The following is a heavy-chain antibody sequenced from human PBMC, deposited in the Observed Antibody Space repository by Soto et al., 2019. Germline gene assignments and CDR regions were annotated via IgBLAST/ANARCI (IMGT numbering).Heavy chain of an antibody. CDR1: GFPFSSYS. D-gene: IGHD2-15*01. CDR3: ANLAGGCYEAFGI. V-gene: IGHV3-30*04. J-gene: IGHJ3*02. CDR2: ISYDGANR. Sequence: GGSLRLSCAASGFPFSSYSMFWVRQAPGKGLEWVAVISYDGANRYYADSVKGRFTISRDNSRNTLGLQINSLRAEDTAVYYFANLAGGCYEAFGIWGKGSMVTVSS.